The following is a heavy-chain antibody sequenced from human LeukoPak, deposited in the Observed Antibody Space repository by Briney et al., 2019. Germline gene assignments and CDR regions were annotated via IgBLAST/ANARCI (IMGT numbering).Heavy chain of an antibody. J-gene: IGHJ4*02. CDR2: IYPGDSDT. V-gene: IGHV5-51*01. CDR3: ARPRRDGYNYYLDSFDY. D-gene: IGHD5-24*01. Sequence: GESLKISCKGSGYSFTSYWIGWVRQMPGKGLEWMGIIYPGDSDTRYSPSFQGQVTISADKSISTAYLQWSSLKASDTAMYYCARPRRDGYNYYLDSFDYWGLGTLVTVSS. CDR1: GYSFTSYW.